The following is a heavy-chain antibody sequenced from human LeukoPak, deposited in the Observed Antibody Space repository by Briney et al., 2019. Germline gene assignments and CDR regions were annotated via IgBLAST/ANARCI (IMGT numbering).Heavy chain of an antibody. Sequence: GGSLRLSCAASGFIFSSYSMNWVRQAPGKGLEWVSYISSSSSTIYYADSVKGRFTISRDNAKNSLYLQMNSLRAEDTATYYCARDPNGDYIGAFDMWGQGTMVTVS. V-gene: IGHV3-48*01. D-gene: IGHD4-17*01. J-gene: IGHJ3*02. CDR1: GFIFSSYS. CDR2: ISSSSSTI. CDR3: ARDPNGDYIGAFDM.